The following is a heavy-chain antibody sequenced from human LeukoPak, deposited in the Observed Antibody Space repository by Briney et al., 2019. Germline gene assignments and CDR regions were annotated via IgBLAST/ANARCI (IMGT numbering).Heavy chain of an antibody. CDR3: ARSYYDILIGYPKNNWFDP. Sequence: PGRSLRLSCAASGFTFTSYAMHWVRQAPGQRLEWMGWINAGNGNTKYSQKFQGRVTITRDTSASTAYMELSSLRSEDTAVYYCARSYYDILIGYPKNNWFDPWGQGTLVTVSS. CDR2: INAGNGNT. V-gene: IGHV1-3*01. J-gene: IGHJ5*02. CDR1: GFTFTSYA. D-gene: IGHD3-9*01.